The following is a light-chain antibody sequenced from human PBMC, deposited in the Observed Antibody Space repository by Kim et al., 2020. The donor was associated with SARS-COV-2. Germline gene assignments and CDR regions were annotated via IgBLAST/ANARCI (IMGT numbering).Light chain of an antibody. J-gene: IGLJ2*01. V-gene: IGLV1-51*01. Sequence: QSVLTQPPSVSAAPGQKVTISCSGSSSNIGNNYVSWYKQLPGTAPKLLIYDNNKRPSGIPDRFSGSKSGTSATLGITGLQTEDEADYYCGTWDSSLSAGVFGGGTQLTVL. CDR1: SSNIGNNY. CDR2: DNN. CDR3: GTWDSSLSAGV.